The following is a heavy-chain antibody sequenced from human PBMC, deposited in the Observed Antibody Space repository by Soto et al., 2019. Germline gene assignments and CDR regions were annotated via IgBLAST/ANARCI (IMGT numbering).Heavy chain of an antibody. CDR2: INPSGGST. J-gene: IGHJ4*02. Sequence: QVQLVQSGAEVKKPGASVKVSCKASGYTFTSYYMHWVRQAPGQGLEWMGIINPSGGSTSYAQKFQGRVTMTRDTSTSTVYMELSSLRSEDTAVYYCARGIVVVVAAVYYFDYWGQRTLVTVSS. CDR3: ARGIVVVVAAVYYFDY. V-gene: IGHV1-46*03. CDR1: GYTFTSYY. D-gene: IGHD2-15*01.